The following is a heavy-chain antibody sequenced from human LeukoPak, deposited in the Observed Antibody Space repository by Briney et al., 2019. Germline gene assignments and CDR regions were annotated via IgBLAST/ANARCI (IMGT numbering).Heavy chain of an antibody. CDR1: GFTFSSHE. CDR2: MSGRGERT. CDR3: AKDSAPGIAADDY. D-gene: IGHD6-13*01. V-gene: IGHV3-23*01. Sequence: GGSLRLSCAASGFTFSSHELTWVGQAPKKGLEGGSGMSGRGERTHYADSVKGRFTISRDNSRKILYLQMNNLRAEDTAIYYCAKDSAPGIAADDYWGQGTLVTVSS. J-gene: IGHJ4*02.